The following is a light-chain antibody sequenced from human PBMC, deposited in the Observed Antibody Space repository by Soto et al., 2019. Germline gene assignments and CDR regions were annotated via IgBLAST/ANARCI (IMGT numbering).Light chain of an antibody. CDR2: DAS. CDR3: QQRSSWPPT. CDR1: QSVSSY. J-gene: IGKJ5*01. Sequence: EIVLTQSPATLSLSPGERATLSCRASQSVSSYLAWYQQRPGQAPRLLIYDASNRATGVPARFSGSGSGTDFTLTTSSLEPEDFAVYYCQQRSSWPPTFGQGTRLEIK. V-gene: IGKV3-11*01.